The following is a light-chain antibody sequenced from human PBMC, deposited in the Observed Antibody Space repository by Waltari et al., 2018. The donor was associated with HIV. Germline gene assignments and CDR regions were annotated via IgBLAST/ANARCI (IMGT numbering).Light chain of an antibody. J-gene: IGLJ1*01. CDR2: GTS. CDR3: QSYDSSLSALYV. V-gene: IGLV1-40*01. Sequence: QSVLTQPPSVSGAPGQRVTISCTGSSSNIGAGYDVHWYQQLPGTAPKLLIYGTSNPPSGVPGLFSGSKSVTSASLAITGLQAENEADYYCQSYDSSLSALYVFGTGTKVTVL. CDR1: SSNIGAGYD.